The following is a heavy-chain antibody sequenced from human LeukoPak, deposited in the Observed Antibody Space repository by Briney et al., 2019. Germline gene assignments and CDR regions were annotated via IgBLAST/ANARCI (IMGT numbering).Heavy chain of an antibody. CDR3: ARLASRIGAYAFDI. D-gene: IGHD5-12*01. CDR1: GGSISSYY. V-gene: IGHV4-59*08. Sequence: PSETLSLTCTVSGGSISSYYWSWIRQPPGKGLEWIGYIYYSGSTNYNPSLKSRVTISVDTSKNQFSLKLSSVTAADPAVYYCARLASRIGAYAFDIWGQGTMVTVSS. J-gene: IGHJ3*02. CDR2: IYYSGST.